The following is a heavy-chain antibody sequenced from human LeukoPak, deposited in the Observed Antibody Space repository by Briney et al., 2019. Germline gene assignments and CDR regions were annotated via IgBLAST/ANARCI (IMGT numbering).Heavy chain of an antibody. CDR1: GGSISSSSYY. CDR2: IYYSGST. CDR3: ARDLSGSYLYYYYGMDV. V-gene: IGHV4-39*07. D-gene: IGHD1-26*01. J-gene: IGHJ6*02. Sequence: SETLSLTCTVSGGSISSSSYYWGWIRQPPGKGLEWIGSIYYSGSTYYNPSLKSRVTISVDMSKNQFSLKLSSVTAADTAVYYCARDLSGSYLYYYYGMDVWGQGTTVTVSS.